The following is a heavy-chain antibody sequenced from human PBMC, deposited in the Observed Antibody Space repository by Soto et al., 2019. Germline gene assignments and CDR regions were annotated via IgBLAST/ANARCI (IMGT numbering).Heavy chain of an antibody. J-gene: IGHJ4*02. CDR3: ARDSSNWYVFDF. CDR2: MHYSGTT. D-gene: IGHD6-13*01. Sequence: PSETLSLTCSVSGGSISSYYWNWIRQPPGKGLEWIGCMHYSGTTNYNPSLKSRVTISIDTSKNQFSLKLNSVTAADTAVYYCARDSSNWYVFDFWGQGTLVTVSS. CDR1: GGSISSYY. V-gene: IGHV4-59*01.